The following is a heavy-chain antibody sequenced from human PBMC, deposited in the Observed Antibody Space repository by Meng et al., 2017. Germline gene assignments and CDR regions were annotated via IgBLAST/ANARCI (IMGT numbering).Heavy chain of an antibody. CDR2: ISYDGSSK. CDR1: GFSFSSYA. D-gene: IGHD3-10*01. Sequence: QVQLVGSGGGVVQPGRSLRLSCAASGFSFSSYAMHWVRQAPGKGLEWVAVISYDGSSKYYADSVKGRFTISRDNSKNTLYLQMNSLGAEDTAVYYCAGGLMVNDYWGQGTLVTVSS. V-gene: IGHV3-30*01. CDR3: AGGLMVNDY. J-gene: IGHJ4*02.